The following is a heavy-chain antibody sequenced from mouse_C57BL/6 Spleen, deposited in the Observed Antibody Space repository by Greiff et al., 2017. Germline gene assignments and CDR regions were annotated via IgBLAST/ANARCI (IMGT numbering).Heavy chain of an antibody. CDR3: ARHYGNLDWYFDV. Sequence: LVESGPELVKPGASVKISCKASGYAFSSSWMNWVKQRPGKGLEWIGRIYPGDGDTTYNGKFKGKATLTADKFSSTAYMQLSSLTSEDSAVYFCARHYGNLDWYFDVWGTGTTVTVSS. CDR1: GYAFSSSW. J-gene: IGHJ1*03. V-gene: IGHV1-82*01. D-gene: IGHD2-1*01. CDR2: IYPGDGDT.